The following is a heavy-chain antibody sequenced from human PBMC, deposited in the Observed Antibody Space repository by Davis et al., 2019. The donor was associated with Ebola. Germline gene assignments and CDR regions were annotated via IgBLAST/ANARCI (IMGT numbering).Heavy chain of an antibody. CDR3: ARDNSWTTAGTEYYYYGMDV. Sequence: AASVKVSCKASGYTFTSYGISWVRQAPGQGLEWMGWISAYNGNTNYAQKLQGRVTMTTDTSTSTAYMELRSLRSDDTAVYYCARDNSWTTAGTEYYYYGMDVWGQGTTVTVSS. V-gene: IGHV1-18*01. J-gene: IGHJ6*02. D-gene: IGHD6-13*01. CDR2: ISAYNGNT. CDR1: GYTFTSYG.